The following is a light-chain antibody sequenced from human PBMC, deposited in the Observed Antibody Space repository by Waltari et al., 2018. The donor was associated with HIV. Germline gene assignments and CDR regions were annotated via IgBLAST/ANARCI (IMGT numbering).Light chain of an antibody. V-gene: IGKV3-20*01. CDR2: GAS. CDR1: QSVSSSY. CDR3: QQYASSFT. J-gene: IGKJ3*01. Sequence: EIVLTQSPGTLSLSPVERATLSCRASQSVSSSYLAWYQQQPGQAPRLLIYGASSRATGIPDRFSGSGSVTDFTLTISRLEPEDFAVYYCQQYASSFTFGPGTKVDIK.